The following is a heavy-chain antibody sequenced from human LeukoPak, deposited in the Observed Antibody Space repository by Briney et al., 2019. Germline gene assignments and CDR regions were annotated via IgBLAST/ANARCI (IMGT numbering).Heavy chain of an antibody. CDR1: GFTFSSYA. CDR2: ISYDGSNK. V-gene: IGHV3-30*04. CDR3: ARDFVGPTYYYGSGKHDAFDI. Sequence: GGSLRLSCAASGFTFSSYAMHWVRQAPGKGLEWVAVISYDGSNKYYADSVKGRFTISRDNSKNTLYLQMNSLRAEDTAVYYCARDFVGPTYYYGSGKHDAFDIWGQGTMVTASS. J-gene: IGHJ3*02. D-gene: IGHD3-10*01.